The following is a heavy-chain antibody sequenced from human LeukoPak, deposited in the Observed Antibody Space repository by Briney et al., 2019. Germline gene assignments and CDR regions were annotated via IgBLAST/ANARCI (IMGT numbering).Heavy chain of an antibody. CDR1: GGSISSYY. V-gene: IGHV4-59*01. CDR2: IYYSGNT. D-gene: IGHD6-13*01. Sequence: SSETLSLTCTVSGGSISSYYWACIRQPPGKGLEWIGYIYYSGNTNYNPSLKSRVTISVDTSKNQFSLKLSSVTAADTAVHYCARVSFIPAVNFGWWFDPWGQGTLVTVSS. J-gene: IGHJ5*02. CDR3: ARVSFIPAVNFGWWFDP.